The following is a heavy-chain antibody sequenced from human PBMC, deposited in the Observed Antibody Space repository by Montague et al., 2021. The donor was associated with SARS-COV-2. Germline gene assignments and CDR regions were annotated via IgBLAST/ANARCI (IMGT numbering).Heavy chain of an antibody. Sequence: SETLSLTCTVSGDSISDYYWSWIRQPPGMGLEWIGYIFRSGATNYNPPLKSRVIISLDTSKSQFSLRLSSVTAADTVIYYCARTSRGSRYFYGVDVWGQGTMVTVSS. CDR2: IFRSGAT. V-gene: IGHV4-59*01. CDR3: ARTSRGSRYFYGVDV. CDR1: GDSISDYY. D-gene: IGHD3-10*01. J-gene: IGHJ6*02.